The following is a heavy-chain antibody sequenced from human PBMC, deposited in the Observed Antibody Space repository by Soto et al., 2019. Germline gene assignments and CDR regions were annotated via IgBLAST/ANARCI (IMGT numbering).Heavy chain of an antibody. J-gene: IGHJ6*03. CDR2: ISAYNGDK. Sequence: QDPLVQSGGEVKKPGASVKVSCKASGYSFTNYGITWVRQAPGQGFEWMGWISAYNGDKNYAQKLQGSITMTTDASTSTANLELRSLRADDTAVYYCARDRGLAPPVAGNTHYYYYMDVWGKGTPVTVSS. CDR1: GYSFTNYG. CDR3: ARDRGLAPPVAGNTHYYYYMDV. V-gene: IGHV1-18*01. D-gene: IGHD6-19*01.